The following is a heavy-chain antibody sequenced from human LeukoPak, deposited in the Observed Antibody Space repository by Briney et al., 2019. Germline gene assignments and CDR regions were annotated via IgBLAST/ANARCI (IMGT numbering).Heavy chain of an antibody. D-gene: IGHD3/OR15-3a*01. V-gene: IGHV1-2*06. J-gene: IGHJ4*02. CDR2: INPNSGGT. CDR3: AMRGFMDKYYFDY. Sequence: ASVKVSFKASGYTFTGYYMHWVRQAPGQGLEWMGRINPNSGGTNYAQKFQGRVTMTRDTSISTAYMELSRLRSDDTAVYYCAMRGFMDKYYFDYWGQGTLVTVSS. CDR1: GYTFTGYY.